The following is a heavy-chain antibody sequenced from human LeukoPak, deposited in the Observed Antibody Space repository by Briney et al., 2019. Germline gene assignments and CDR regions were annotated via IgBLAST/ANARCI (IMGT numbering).Heavy chain of an antibody. CDR1: GFTLSSSW. V-gene: IGHV3-74*01. Sequence: GGSLRLSCAGSGFTLSSSWMHWVRQAPGKGPVWVAHVSPDGNLANYADSVKGRFIISRDNAKNTLYLQMNSLRADDSAVYYCARDVAGPGSLWGPGTRVTVSS. CDR2: VSPDGNLA. J-gene: IGHJ4*02. CDR3: ARDVAGPGSL. D-gene: IGHD3-10*01.